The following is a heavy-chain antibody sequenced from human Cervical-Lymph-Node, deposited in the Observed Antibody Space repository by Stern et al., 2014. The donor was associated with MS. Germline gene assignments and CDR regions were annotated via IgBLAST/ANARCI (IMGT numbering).Heavy chain of an antibody. CDR1: GYTITGYY. J-gene: IGHJ4*02. V-gene: IGHV1-2*02. CDR3: ARDLAGDGDLYLDY. Sequence: VQLVESGAEVKKPGASVKVSCKASGYTITGYYIHWVRQAPGQGLEWMGWINANSSATKYAQNFQGRFTMTRDTSISTAHMELSGLRADDTAVYYCARDLAGDGDLYLDYWGQGTLVTVSS. D-gene: IGHD7-27*01. CDR2: INANSSAT.